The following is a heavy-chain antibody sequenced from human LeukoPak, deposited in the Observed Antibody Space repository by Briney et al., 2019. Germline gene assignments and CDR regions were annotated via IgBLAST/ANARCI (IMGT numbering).Heavy chain of an antibody. CDR1: GGSISSGYY. J-gene: IGHJ4*02. Sequence: PSETLSLTCTVSGGSISSGYYWSWIRQPPGKGLEWIGYIYYTGNTYYNPSLKSRVTISVDTSKNQFSPKLSSVTAADTAVYYCARGSDLRTTGQTYYFNYWGQGTLVTVSS. D-gene: IGHD1/OR15-1a*01. CDR3: ARGSDLRTTGQTYYFNY. CDR2: IYYTGNT. V-gene: IGHV4-30-4*08.